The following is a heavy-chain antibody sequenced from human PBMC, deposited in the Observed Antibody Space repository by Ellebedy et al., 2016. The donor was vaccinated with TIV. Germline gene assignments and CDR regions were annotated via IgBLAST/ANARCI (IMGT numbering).Heavy chain of an antibody. CDR1: GGTFSSYA. CDR3: ARANYYDSSGPPEY. J-gene: IGHJ4*02. D-gene: IGHD3-22*01. V-gene: IGHV1-46*01. Sequence: AASVKVSCKASGGTFSSYAINWVRQAPGQGLEWMGIINPSGGSTSYAQKFQGRVTMTRDTSTSTVYMELSSLRSEDTAVYYCARANYYDSSGPPEYWGQGTLVTVSS. CDR2: INPSGGST.